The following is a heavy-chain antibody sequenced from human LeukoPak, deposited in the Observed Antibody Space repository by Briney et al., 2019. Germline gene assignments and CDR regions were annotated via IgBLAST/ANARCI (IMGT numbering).Heavy chain of an antibody. CDR2: ISGYNGNT. Sequence: ASVKVSCKASGYTFTTYGIGWVRQAPGQGLEWMGWISGYNGNTNYAQKFQGRVTMTTDTSTSTAYMELRSLRSDDAAVYYCARTSHESVLYWSDPWGQGTLVNVSS. V-gene: IGHV1-18*01. CDR3: ARTSHESVLYWSDP. CDR1: GYTFTTYG. J-gene: IGHJ5*02. D-gene: IGHD3-16*01.